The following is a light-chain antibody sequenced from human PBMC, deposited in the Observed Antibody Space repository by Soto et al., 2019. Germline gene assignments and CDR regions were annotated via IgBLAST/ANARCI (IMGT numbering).Light chain of an antibody. J-gene: IGKJ5*01. CDR1: QSIHTS. CDR3: QQRNVWPPIT. CDR2: DST. Sequence: ALTQSPATLSLSPGESPTLSCRASQSIHTSLAWYQQKSGKPPRLVIYDSTLRANGVPDRFGGSRSGTEFTLTINSLEPEDFVVYYCQQRNVWPPITFGQGTRVDIK. V-gene: IGKV3-11*01.